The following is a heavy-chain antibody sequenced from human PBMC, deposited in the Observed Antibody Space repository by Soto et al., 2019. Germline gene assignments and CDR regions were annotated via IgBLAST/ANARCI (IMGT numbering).Heavy chain of an antibody. J-gene: IGHJ4*02. CDR1: GGTFSSYA. D-gene: IGHD5-18*01. Sequence: QVQLVQSGAEVKKPGSSVKVSCKASGGTFSSYAISWVRQAPGQGLEWMGGIIPIFGTANYAQKFQGRVTITADEYTSPAHMELSSLRSADTAVYSCASDVTADTAMGLFDYWGQGTLVTVSS. CDR3: ASDVTADTAMGLFDY. V-gene: IGHV1-69*12. CDR2: IIPIFGTA.